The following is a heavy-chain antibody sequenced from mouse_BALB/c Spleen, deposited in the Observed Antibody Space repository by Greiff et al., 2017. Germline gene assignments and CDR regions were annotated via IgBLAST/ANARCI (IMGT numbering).Heavy chain of an antibody. J-gene: IGHJ4*01. Sequence: EVQLVESGGGLVKPGGSLKLSCAASGFTFSSYAMSWVRQTPEKRLEWVATISSGGSYTYYPDSVKGRFTISRDNAKNTLYLQMSSLRSEDTAMYYCARHGDLLWDAMDYWGQGTSVTVSS. D-gene: IGHD2-1*01. CDR2: ISSGGSYT. CDR1: GFTFSSYA. V-gene: IGHV5-9-3*01. CDR3: ARHGDLLWDAMDY.